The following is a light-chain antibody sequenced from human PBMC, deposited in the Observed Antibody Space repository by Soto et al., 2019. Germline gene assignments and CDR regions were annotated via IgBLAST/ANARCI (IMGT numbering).Light chain of an antibody. V-gene: IGKV3-20*01. J-gene: IGKJ1*01. CDR2: GAS. CDR3: QQYESSWT. Sequence: EIVLTQSPGTLSLSPGEGATLSCRASQSISSTFLAWYQHKPGQAPRVLIYGASRRAAGIPDRFSGSGSGTVFTLTISRLEHEDFAVYYCQQYESSWTFGQGTKVEMK. CDR1: QSISSTF.